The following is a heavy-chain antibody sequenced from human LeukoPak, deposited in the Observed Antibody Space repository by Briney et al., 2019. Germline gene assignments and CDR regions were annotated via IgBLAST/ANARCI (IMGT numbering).Heavy chain of an antibody. Sequence: PGRSLRLSCAASGFTFSTYAMRWVRQAPGKGLGWLAVVSFDGSNEYYADSVEGRFTASRDNSNSSLYLELNRLRVEDTATYYCARPPDMVRGIVVPAVNFFDYWGQGTLVTVSS. D-gene: IGHD3-10*01. CDR2: VSFDGSNE. CDR1: GFTFSTYA. V-gene: IGHV3-30*14. CDR3: ARPPDMVRGIVVPAVNFFDY. J-gene: IGHJ4*02.